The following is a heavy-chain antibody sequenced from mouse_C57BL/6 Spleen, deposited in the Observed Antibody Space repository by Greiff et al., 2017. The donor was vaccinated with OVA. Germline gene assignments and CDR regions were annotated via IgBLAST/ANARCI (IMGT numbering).Heavy chain of an antibody. J-gene: IGHJ2*01. CDR2: INPGSGGT. CDR1: GYAFTNYL. Sequence: VQLQQSGAELVRPGTSVKVSCKASGYAFTNYLIEWVKQRPGQGLEWIGVINPGSGGTNYNEKFKGKATLTADKSSSTAYMQLSSLTSEDSAVYFCARRDWDEYYCDYWGQGTTLTVSS. CDR3: ARRDWDEYYCDY. V-gene: IGHV1-54*01. D-gene: IGHD4-1*01.